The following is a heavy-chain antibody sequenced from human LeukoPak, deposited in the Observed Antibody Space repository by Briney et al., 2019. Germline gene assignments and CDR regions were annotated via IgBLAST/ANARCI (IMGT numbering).Heavy chain of an antibody. D-gene: IGHD3-10*01. V-gene: IGHV4-31*03. Sequence: SETLSLTCTVSGGSITSGAYYWSWIRQHPGRGLEWIGYTHYTGGTYYNPSLMSRVLISADASKNQFSLNLNSVTAADTAVYFCYGSGYWGQGTLVTVSS. CDR1: GGSITSGAYY. CDR3: YGSGY. J-gene: IGHJ4*02. CDR2: THYTGGT.